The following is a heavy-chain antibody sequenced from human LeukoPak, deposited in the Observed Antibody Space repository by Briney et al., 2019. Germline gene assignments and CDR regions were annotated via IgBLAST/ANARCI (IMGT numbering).Heavy chain of an antibody. D-gene: IGHD2-2*01. CDR2: VSWNSDNI. CDR3: ASPISSTSLHPDY. Sequence: PGGSLRLSCAASGFTFSSYSMNWVRQAPGKGLEWVSGVSWNSDNIDYLDSVKGRFTISRDNAKNSLYLQMNSLRAEDTAVYYCASPISSTSLHPDYWGQGTLVTVSS. J-gene: IGHJ4*02. CDR1: GFTFSSYS. V-gene: IGHV3-21*01.